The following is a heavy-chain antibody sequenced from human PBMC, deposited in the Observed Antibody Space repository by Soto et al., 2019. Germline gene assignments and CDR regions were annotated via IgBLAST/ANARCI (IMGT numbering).Heavy chain of an antibody. CDR3: ARSERVLTGLAIGGFDY. V-gene: IGHV1-18*01. J-gene: IGHJ4*02. Sequence: QVQLVQSGAEVKKPGASVKVSCKASGYTFTSYGISWVRQAPGQGLEWMGWISAYNGNTNYAQKLQGRVTMTTDTSTSTVYMELRSLRSDDTAVYYCARSERVLTGLAIGGFDYWGQGTLVTVSS. CDR1: GYTFTSYG. CDR2: ISAYNGNT. D-gene: IGHD3-9*01.